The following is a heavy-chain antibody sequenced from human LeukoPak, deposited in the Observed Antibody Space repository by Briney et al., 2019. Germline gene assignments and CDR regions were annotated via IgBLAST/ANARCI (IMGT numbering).Heavy chain of an antibody. Sequence: GGSLRLSCAASGFTFSSYSMNWVRHAPGKGLEWVSSISRSSSYIYYAASEKGRFIISRDNATNPLYPQLTSRSAEDTVVYYCARGLNWKWPCDPWGEESLVTVSS. D-gene: IGHD1-1*01. CDR1: GFTFSSYS. V-gene: IGHV3-21*01. CDR2: ISRSSSYI. J-gene: IGHJ5*02. CDR3: ARGLNWKWPCDP.